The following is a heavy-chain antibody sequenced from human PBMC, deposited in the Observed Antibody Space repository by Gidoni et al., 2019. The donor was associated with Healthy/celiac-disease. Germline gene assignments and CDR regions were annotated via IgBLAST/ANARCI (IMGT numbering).Heavy chain of an antibody. CDR1: GGPISSGDYY. Sequence: QVQLQESGPGLVKPSQNRSLTCTVSGGPISSGDYYWSWIRQPPGKGLEWIGYIYYSGSTYSNPSLQSRVTISVDTSKNQFSLKLSSVTAADPAVYYCARDHYYDSSGPNWGQGTLVTVSS. J-gene: IGHJ4*02. D-gene: IGHD3-22*01. CDR3: ARDHYYDSSGPN. CDR2: IYYSGST. V-gene: IGHV4-30-4*01.